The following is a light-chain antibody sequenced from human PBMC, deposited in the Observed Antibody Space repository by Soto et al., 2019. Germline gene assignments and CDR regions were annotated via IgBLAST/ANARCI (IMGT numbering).Light chain of an antibody. Sequence: DIQMTQSPSTLPASVGDRVTITCRASQSISSWLAWYQQKAGKAPKLLIYKASSLESGVPSRFSGSGSGTEFTLTISSLQPDDFATYYCQQYNTSRTFGQGTKVEIK. CDR2: KAS. CDR3: QQYNTSRT. J-gene: IGKJ1*01. V-gene: IGKV1-5*03. CDR1: QSISSW.